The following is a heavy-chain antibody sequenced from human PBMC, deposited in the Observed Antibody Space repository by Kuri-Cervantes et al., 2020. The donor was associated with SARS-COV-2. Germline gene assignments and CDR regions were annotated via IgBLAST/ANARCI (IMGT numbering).Heavy chain of an antibody. Sequence: GGSLRLSCVVSGFTFRTYSMNWVRQAPGRGLEWISYFRFSDGLTYYADSVKGRFTVSVDNAKNSFYLQMNAVRAEDTAVYYCARDYNWALDYWGHGALVTVSS. J-gene: IGHJ4*03. V-gene: IGHV3-48*01. CDR2: FRFSDGLT. D-gene: IGHD1-20*01. CDR3: ARDYNWALDY. CDR1: GFTFRTYS.